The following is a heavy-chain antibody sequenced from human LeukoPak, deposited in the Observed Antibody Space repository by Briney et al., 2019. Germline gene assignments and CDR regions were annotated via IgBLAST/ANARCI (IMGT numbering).Heavy chain of an antibody. Sequence: SETLSLTCAVYGGSFSGYYWSWIRQPPGEGLEWIGEINHSGSTNYNPSLKSRVTISVDTSKNQFSLKLSSVTAADTAVYYCARAAKNVVVTAIDYWGQGTLVTVSS. CDR3: ARAAKNVVVTAIDY. D-gene: IGHD2-21*02. V-gene: IGHV4-34*01. CDR1: GGSFSGYY. J-gene: IGHJ4*02. CDR2: INHSGST.